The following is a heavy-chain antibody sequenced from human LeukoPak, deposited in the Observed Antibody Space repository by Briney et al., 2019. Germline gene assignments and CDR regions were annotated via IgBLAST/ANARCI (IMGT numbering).Heavy chain of an antibody. V-gene: IGHV4-59*01. Sequence: PSETLSLTCTVSGGSISSYYWSWIRQPPGKGLEWIGYIYYSGSTNYNPSLKSRVTISVDTSKNQFSLKLSSVTAADTAVYYCARLDHRGARWFDPWGQGTLVTVSS. CDR1: GGSISSYY. CDR2: IYYSGST. J-gene: IGHJ5*02. CDR3: ARLDHRGARWFDP. D-gene: IGHD1-14*01.